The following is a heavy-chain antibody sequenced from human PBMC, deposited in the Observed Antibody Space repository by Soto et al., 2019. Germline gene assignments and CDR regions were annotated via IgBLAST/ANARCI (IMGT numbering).Heavy chain of an antibody. CDR3: ARDPAYDRAVFDY. D-gene: IGHD3-22*01. CDR2: ISYDGSNK. V-gene: IGHV3-30-3*01. CDR1: GFTFSSYA. Sequence: QVQLVESGGGVVQPGRSLRLSCAASGFTFSSYAMHWVRQAPGKGLEWVAVISYDGSNKYYADSVKGRFTISRDNSKNTLYLQMNSLRAEDTAVYYCARDPAYDRAVFDYWGQGTLVTVSS. J-gene: IGHJ4*02.